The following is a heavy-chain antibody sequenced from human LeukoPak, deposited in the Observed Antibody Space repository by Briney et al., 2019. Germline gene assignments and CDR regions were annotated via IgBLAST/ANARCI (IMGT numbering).Heavy chain of an antibody. J-gene: IGHJ6*02. Sequence: SVKVSCKASGGTFSSYAISWVRQAPGQGLEGMGGIIPIFGTANYEQKFQGRVTITADESTSTAYMELSSLRSEDTAVYYCAREGGIAAAGTFYYYYVMDVWGQGTTVTVSS. D-gene: IGHD6-13*01. CDR2: IIPIFGTA. CDR1: GGTFSSYA. CDR3: AREGGIAAAGTFYYYYVMDV. V-gene: IGHV1-69*13.